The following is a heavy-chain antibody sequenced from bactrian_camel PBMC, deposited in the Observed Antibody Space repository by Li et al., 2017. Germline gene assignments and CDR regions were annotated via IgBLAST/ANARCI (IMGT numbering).Heavy chain of an antibody. J-gene: IGHJ4*01. Sequence: VQLVESGGGSVQAGGSLRLSCASSGSIYGTLCMGWVRQAPGKEREGVAAISPASGRRYYGDSVKGRFTISQDDAKNTVYLQMNNLQPEDTAMYYCAEGRGSRGEHCYSLNYWGQGTQVTVS. CDR3: AEGRGSRGEHCYSLNY. V-gene: IGHV3S40*01. CDR1: GSIYGTLC. D-gene: IGHD6*01. CDR2: ISPASGRR.